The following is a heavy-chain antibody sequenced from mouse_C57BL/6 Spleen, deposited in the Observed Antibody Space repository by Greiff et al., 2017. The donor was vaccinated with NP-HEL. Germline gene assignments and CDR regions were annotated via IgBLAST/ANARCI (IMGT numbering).Heavy chain of an antibody. CDR3: ARWNYYSFDY. Sequence: EVQLVESGGGLVKPGGSLKLSCAASGFTFSSYTMSWVRQTPEKRLEWVATISGGGGNTYYPDSVKGRFTISRDNAKNTLYLQMSSLRSEDTALYYCARWNYYSFDYWGQGTTLTVSS. D-gene: IGHD2-12*01. CDR1: GFTFSSYT. V-gene: IGHV5-9*01. J-gene: IGHJ2*01. CDR2: ISGGGGNT.